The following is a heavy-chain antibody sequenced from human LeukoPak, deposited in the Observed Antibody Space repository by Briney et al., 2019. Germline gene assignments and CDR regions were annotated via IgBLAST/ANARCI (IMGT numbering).Heavy chain of an antibody. CDR1: GGTFSSYA. J-gene: IGHJ4*02. CDR3: ARGRLVAGYYFDY. V-gene: IGHV1-69*06. CDR2: IIPIFGTA. Sequence: SVKVSCKASGGTFSSYAVSWVRQAPGQGLEWKGGIIPIFGTANYAQKFQGRVTITADKSTSTAYMELSSLRSEDTAVYYCARGRLVAGYYFDYWGQGTLVTVSS. D-gene: IGHD6-19*01.